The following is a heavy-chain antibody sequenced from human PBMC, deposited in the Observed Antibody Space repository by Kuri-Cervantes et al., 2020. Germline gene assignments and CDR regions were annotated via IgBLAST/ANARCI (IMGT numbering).Heavy chain of an antibody. Sequence: ASVKVSCKTSGYTFTDYDINWVRQAPGQGLEWMGWMNPYSANTGYAQKFQGRLTMTRDTSISTAYMELSRLRSDDTAVYYCARAQGRLYDFWSGSLFDYWGQGTLVTVSS. CDR2: MNPYSANT. J-gene: IGHJ4*02. CDR3: ARAQGRLYDFWSGSLFDY. D-gene: IGHD3-3*01. V-gene: IGHV1-8*01. CDR1: GYTFTDYD.